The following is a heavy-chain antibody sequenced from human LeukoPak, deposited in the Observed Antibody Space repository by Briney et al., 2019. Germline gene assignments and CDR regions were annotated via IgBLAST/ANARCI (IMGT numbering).Heavy chain of an antibody. CDR3: ARDSKLDIVATSTYYYYGMDL. CDR1: GFTFSSYE. D-gene: IGHD5-12*01. CDR2: ISSSGSTI. Sequence: GGSLRLSCAASGFTFSSYEMNWVRQAPGKGLEWVSYISSSGSTIYYADSVKGRFTISRDNAKNSLYLQMNSLRAEDTAVYYCARDSKLDIVATSTYYYYGMDLWGKGTTVTVSS. J-gene: IGHJ6*04. V-gene: IGHV3-48*03.